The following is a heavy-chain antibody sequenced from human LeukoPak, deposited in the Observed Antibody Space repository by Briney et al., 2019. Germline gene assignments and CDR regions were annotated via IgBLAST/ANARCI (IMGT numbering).Heavy chain of an antibody. V-gene: IGHV3-73*01. CDR1: GFTFSGSA. CDR2: IRSKANSYAT. J-gene: IGHJ4*02. D-gene: IGHD3-22*01. CDR3: TSGYYYDSSGYSGDDY. Sequence: GGSLRLSCAASGFTFSGSAMHWVRQAFGKGLEWVGRIRSKANSYATAYAAPVKGRFTISRDDSKNTAYLQMNSLKTEDTAVYYCTSGYYYDSSGYSGDDYWGQGTLVTVSS.